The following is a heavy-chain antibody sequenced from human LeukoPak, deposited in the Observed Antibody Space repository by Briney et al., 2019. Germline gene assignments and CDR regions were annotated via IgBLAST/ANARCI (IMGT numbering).Heavy chain of an antibody. CDR2: ISTDGGST. J-gene: IGHJ4*02. CDR3: ARGNRDGYSHLFDY. Sequence: PGGSLRLSCSASGFTFSSYAMHWVRQAPGKGLEYVSSISTDGGSTYYADSVKGRFTISRDNSKNTLYLQMNSLRAEDTAVYYCARGNRDGYSHLFDYWGQGTLVTVSS. D-gene: IGHD5-24*01. CDR1: GFTFSSYA. V-gene: IGHV3-64*04.